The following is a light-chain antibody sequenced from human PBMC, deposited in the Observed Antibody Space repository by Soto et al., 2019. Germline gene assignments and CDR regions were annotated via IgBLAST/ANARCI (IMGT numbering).Light chain of an antibody. CDR1: SRDVGGYNY. Sequence: QSALTQPPSASGSPGQSVTISCTGTSRDVGGYNYVSWYQQHPGKAPKLMIYEVSKRPSGVPDRFSGSKSGNTASLTVSALQAEDEAEYYCSSYAVSNNFEFGGGTKLTVL. CDR3: SSYAVSNNFE. V-gene: IGLV2-8*01. J-gene: IGLJ2*01. CDR2: EVS.